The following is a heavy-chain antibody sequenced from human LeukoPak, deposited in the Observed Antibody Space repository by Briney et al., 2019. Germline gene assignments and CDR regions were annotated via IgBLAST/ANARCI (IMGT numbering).Heavy chain of an antibody. Sequence: KPSETLSLTCTVSGYSISSANYWAWIRQPPGKALEWIGSIYHSGSTYYNPSLKSRVTISVDTSKNEFSLKLSSVTAADTAVYYCARSGSSGYYPTRGYYFDYWGQGTLVTVSS. CDR1: GYSISSANY. V-gene: IGHV4-38-2*02. J-gene: IGHJ4*02. CDR3: ARSGSSGYYPTRGYYFDY. CDR2: IYHSGST. D-gene: IGHD3-22*01.